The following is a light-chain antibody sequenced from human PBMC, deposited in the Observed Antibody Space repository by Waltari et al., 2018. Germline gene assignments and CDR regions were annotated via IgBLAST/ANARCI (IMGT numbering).Light chain of an antibody. CDR1: SSDVGGYNY. J-gene: IGLJ2*01. Sequence: QSALTQPRSVSGSPGQSVTISCTGTSSDVGGYNYVSWYQQHPGKAPKLMIYDVSKRPSGVPDRFSGSKSGNTASLTISGRQAEDEAYYYCCSYAGSYTVVFGGGTKLTVL. V-gene: IGLV2-11*01. CDR3: CSYAGSYTVV. CDR2: DVS.